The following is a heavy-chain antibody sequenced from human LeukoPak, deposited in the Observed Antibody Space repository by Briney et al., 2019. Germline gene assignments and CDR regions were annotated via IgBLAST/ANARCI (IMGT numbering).Heavy chain of an antibody. D-gene: IGHD3-22*01. CDR3: ARGRGYDNSGYYRGPAYYFDY. Sequence: PSETLSLTCAVYGGSFSGYYWNWIRQPPGKGLEWIGEINHSGSTNYNPSLKSRVTISVDTSKNQFSLKLSSVTAADTAVYYCARGRGYDNSGYYRGPAYYFDYWGQGTLVTVSS. V-gene: IGHV4-34*01. CDR2: INHSGST. CDR1: GGSFSGYY. J-gene: IGHJ4*02.